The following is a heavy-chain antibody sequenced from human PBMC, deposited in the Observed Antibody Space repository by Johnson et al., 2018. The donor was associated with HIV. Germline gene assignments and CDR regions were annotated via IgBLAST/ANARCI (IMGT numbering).Heavy chain of an antibody. J-gene: IGHJ3*02. V-gene: IGHV3-53*01. Sequence: EQLVESGGDLIQPGGSLRLSCAASGFTVSSTYMSWVRQAPGKGLEWLSVLYSDGRTYYADSVKGRFTISRDGSKNTLFLQMNSLRAEDTAVYYCAREGVSAALDIWGQGTMVTVSS. D-gene: IGHD3-10*01. CDR3: AREGVSAALDI. CDR2: LYSDGRT. CDR1: GFTVSSTY.